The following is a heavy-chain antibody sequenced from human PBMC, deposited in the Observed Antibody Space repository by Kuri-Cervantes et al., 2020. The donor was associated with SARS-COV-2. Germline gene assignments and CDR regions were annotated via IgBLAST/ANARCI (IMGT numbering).Heavy chain of an antibody. J-gene: IGHJ5*02. CDR3: TRATRVVIAIPFWFDP. CDR1: GFTFSSYS. CDR2: ISSGSSYI. V-gene: IGHV3-21*01. Sequence: GESLKISCAASGFTFSSYSMNWVRQAPGKGLEWVSSISSGSSYIYYADSVKGRFTISRDNAKNSLYLQMNSLRAEDTAVYYCTRATRVVIAIPFWFDPWGQGTLVTVSS. D-gene: IGHD2-21*01.